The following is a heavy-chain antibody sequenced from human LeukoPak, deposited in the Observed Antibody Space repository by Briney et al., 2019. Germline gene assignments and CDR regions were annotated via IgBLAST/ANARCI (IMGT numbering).Heavy chain of an antibody. CDR3: AGRDCTNGLCQFDY. V-gene: IGHV3-21*01. D-gene: IGHD2-8*01. J-gene: IGHJ4*02. Sequence: GGSLRLSCVASGFTFTTYSMNWARLAPGKGLEWVSSISTTGDFIHYADSVKGRFTISRDNAKNSLYLQMNSLRAEDTAIYYCAGRDCTNGLCQFDYWGQGTLVTVSS. CDR1: GFTFTTYS. CDR2: ISTTGDFI.